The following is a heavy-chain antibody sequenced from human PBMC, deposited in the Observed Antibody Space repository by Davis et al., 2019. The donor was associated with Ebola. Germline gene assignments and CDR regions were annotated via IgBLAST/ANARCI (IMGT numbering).Heavy chain of an antibody. D-gene: IGHD4-23*01. Sequence: KVSCKGSGYTFTNNWIGRVRQVPGKGLEWIGLIYLEDSDIRYSPSLQGQVTISADKSISTAYLQWSSLKASDTAMYYCARRTVANPYFFDYGGQGTMVTVSS. J-gene: IGHJ4*02. CDR1: GYTFTNNW. V-gene: IGHV5-51*01. CDR3: ARRTVANPYFFDY. CDR2: IYLEDSDI.